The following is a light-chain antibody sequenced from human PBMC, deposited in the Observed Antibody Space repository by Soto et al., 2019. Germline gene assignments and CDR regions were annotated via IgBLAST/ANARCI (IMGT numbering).Light chain of an antibody. Sequence: EIMLTQSPATLSLSPGERATLSCRASQSVSRYLAWYQQRPGQAPRLLIYDASHRAAGIPARFSGSGFGTDFTLTISSLEPEDAAVYYCQQRSNWPPITFGQGTRLEI. CDR2: DAS. CDR3: QQRSNWPPIT. J-gene: IGKJ5*01. V-gene: IGKV3-11*01. CDR1: QSVSRY.